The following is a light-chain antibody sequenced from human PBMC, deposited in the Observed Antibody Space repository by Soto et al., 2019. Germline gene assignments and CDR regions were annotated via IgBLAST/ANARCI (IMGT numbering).Light chain of an antibody. J-gene: IGKJ1*01. CDR1: QSVSSRY. CDR2: GAS. CDR3: QQYGRSKRWT. V-gene: IGKV3-20*01. Sequence: EIVLTQSPGTLSLSPGESATLSCSASQSVSSRYLAWYQQKPGQAPRLLIYGASTRATGIPDRFSGGGTGTDFNLNISRVEPEDFAMYYCQQYGRSKRWTFGQGTKVDIK.